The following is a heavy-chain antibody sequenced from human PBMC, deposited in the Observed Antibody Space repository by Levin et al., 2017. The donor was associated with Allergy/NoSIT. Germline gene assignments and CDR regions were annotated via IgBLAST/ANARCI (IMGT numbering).Heavy chain of an antibody. D-gene: IGHD3-10*01. CDR3: ACSYGSGIYYYYGMDV. J-gene: IGHJ6*02. CDR2: IYYSGST. V-gene: IGHV4-59*01. CDR1: GGSISSYY. Sequence: KSSETLSLTCTVSGGSISSYYWSWIRQPPGKGLEWIGYIYYSGSTNYNPSLKSRVTISVDTSKNQFSLKLSSVTAADTAVYYCACSYGSGIYYYYGMDVWGQGTTVTVSS.